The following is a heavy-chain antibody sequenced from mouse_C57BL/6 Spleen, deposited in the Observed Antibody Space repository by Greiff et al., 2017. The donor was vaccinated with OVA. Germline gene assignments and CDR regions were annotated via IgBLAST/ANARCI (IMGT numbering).Heavy chain of an antibody. CDR3: SRGNGSPSWYFDV. J-gene: IGHJ1*03. Sequence: QVQLQQSGAELARPGASVKLSCKASGYTFTSYGISWVKQGTGQGLEWIGEIYPRSGNTYYNEKFKGKATMTADKSSSTAYMELRSLTSEDSAVYFWSRGNGSPSWYFDVWGTGTTVTVSS. CDR1: GYTFTSYG. V-gene: IGHV1-81*01. D-gene: IGHD1-1*01. CDR2: IYPRSGNT.